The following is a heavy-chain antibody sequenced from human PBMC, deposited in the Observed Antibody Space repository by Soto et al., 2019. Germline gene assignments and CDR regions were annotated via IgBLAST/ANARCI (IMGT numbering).Heavy chain of an antibody. J-gene: IGHJ6*01. Sequence: QVQLVESGGGVVQPGRSLRLSCAASGFTFSSYGMHWVRQAPGKGLEWVAVISYDGSNKYYADSVKGRFTISRDNSKNTLYMQMNSLRAEDTAVYYWARGGSPQLVHYYYDGMDVWGQGTTVNVSS. CDR2: ISYDGSNK. CDR1: GFTFSSYG. D-gene: IGHD6-13*01. CDR3: ARGGSPQLVHYYYDGMDV. V-gene: IGHV3-30*03.